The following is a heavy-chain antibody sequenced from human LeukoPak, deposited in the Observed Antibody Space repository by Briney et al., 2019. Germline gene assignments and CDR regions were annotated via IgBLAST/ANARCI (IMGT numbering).Heavy chain of an antibody. V-gene: IGHV4-4*07. CDR2: IYTSGST. D-gene: IGHD4-17*01. CDR3: ARDGGTVTDYYYYYYGMDV. Sequence: SSETLSLTCTVSGGSISSYYWSWIRQPAGKGLEWIGRIYTSGSTNYNPSLKSRVTMSVDTSKNQFSLKLSSVTAADTAVYYCARDGGTVTDYYYYYYGMDVWGQGTTVTVSS. CDR1: GGSISSYY. J-gene: IGHJ6*02.